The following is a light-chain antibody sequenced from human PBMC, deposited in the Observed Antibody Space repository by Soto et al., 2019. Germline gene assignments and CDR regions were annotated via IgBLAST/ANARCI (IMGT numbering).Light chain of an antibody. CDR3: QQFNSYPALT. J-gene: IGKJ4*02. CDR2: DAS. Sequence: AIPLTQSPSSLAASVGDRVTITCRASQGISSALAWYQQKPGKAPKLLIYDASSLESGVPSRFSGSGSGTAFTLTISSLQPEDFATYYCQQFNSYPALTFGGGTKVEIK. CDR1: QGISSA. V-gene: IGKV1-13*02.